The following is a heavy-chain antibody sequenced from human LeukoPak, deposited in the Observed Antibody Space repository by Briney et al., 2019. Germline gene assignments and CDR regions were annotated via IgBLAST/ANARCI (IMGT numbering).Heavy chain of an antibody. V-gene: IGHV3-21*01. CDR1: GFTFSSYS. CDR3: ARRLADCTGGNCYLYYFDY. CDR2: ISSSSSYI. D-gene: IGHD2-15*01. J-gene: IGHJ4*02. Sequence: GGSLRLSCAASGFTFSSYSMNWVRQAPGKGLEWVSSISSSSSYIYYADSVKGRFTISRDNAKNSLYLQMNSLRTEDTAVYYCARRLADCTGGNCYLYYFDYWGQGTLVTVSS.